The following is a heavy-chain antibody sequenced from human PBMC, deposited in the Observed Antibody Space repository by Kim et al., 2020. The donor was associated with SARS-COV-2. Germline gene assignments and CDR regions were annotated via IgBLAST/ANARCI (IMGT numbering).Heavy chain of an antibody. J-gene: IGHJ6*02. V-gene: IGHV3-21*01. CDR2: ISSSSSYI. CDR1: GFTFSSYS. Sequence: GGSLRLSCAASGFTFSSYSMNWVRQAPGKGLEWVSSISSSSSYIYYADSVKGRFTISRDNAKNSLYLQMNSLRAEDTAVYYCARDCDHYVDIAGMDVWGQGTTVTVSS. CDR3: ARDCDHYVDIAGMDV. D-gene: IGHD5-12*01.